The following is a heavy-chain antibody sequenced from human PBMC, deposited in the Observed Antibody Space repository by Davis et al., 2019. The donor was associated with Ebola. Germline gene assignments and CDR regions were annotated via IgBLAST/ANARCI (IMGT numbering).Heavy chain of an antibody. Sequence: PSETLSLTCAISGDSVSSGGWNWIRQSPSRGLEWLGRTYYNSKWYNDYAESVRGRIIINPDTSKNQLSLQVNSVTPEDTAVYYCARGWLRSKFNYWGRGTLVTVSS. CDR3: ARGWLRSKFNY. J-gene: IGHJ4*02. CDR2: TYYNSKWYN. V-gene: IGHV6-1*01. D-gene: IGHD5-12*01. CDR1: GDSVSSGG.